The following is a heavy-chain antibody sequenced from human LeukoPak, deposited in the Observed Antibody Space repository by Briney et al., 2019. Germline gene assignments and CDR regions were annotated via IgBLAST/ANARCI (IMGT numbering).Heavy chain of an antibody. CDR2: INPSGGST. J-gene: IGHJ5*02. Sequence: GASVKVSCKASGYTFTSYYMHLVRQAPGQGLEWMGIINPSGGSTSYAQKFQGRVNMPRDMSTSTVYMELTSLRSEDTAVYYCARDRSQQWLVRFANNWFDPWGQGTLVTVSS. V-gene: IGHV1-46*01. CDR3: ARDRSQQWLVRFANNWFDP. D-gene: IGHD6-19*01. CDR1: GYTFTSYY.